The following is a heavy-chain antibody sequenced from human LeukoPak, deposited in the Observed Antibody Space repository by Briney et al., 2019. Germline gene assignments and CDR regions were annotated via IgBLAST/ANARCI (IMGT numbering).Heavy chain of an antibody. Sequence: ASVKVSCKASGYTFTGYYMHWVRQAPGQGLEWMGWINPNSGGTDYAQKFQGRVTMTRDTSISTAYMELSRLRSDDTAVYYCARRVTYCSSTSCLNWFDPWGQGTLVTVSS. D-gene: IGHD2-2*01. J-gene: IGHJ5*02. V-gene: IGHV1-2*02. CDR1: GYTFTGYY. CDR2: INPNSGGT. CDR3: ARRVTYCSSTSCLNWFDP.